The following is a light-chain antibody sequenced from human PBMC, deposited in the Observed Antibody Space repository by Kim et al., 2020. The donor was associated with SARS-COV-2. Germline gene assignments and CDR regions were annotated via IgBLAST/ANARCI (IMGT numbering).Light chain of an antibody. CDR2: AAS. CDR3: QQHHSYPIT. J-gene: IGKJ5*01. V-gene: IGKV1-9*01. Sequence: IQLTQSPSSLSASVGDRVTITCRASQGIGSYLAWYLQKPGNAPELLIYAASTLPTGVPSRFSGSGSGTDFTLTISSLQPEDFATYYCQQHHSYPITFGQGTRLEIK. CDR1: QGIGSY.